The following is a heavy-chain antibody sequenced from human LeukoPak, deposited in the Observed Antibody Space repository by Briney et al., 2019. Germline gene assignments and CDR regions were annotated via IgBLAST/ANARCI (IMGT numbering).Heavy chain of an antibody. J-gene: IGHJ1*01. CDR1: DFTLTRYW. D-gene: IGHD2-8*02. CDR2: INGDGGDK. CDR3: ARGGSGSSKYWVF. V-gene: IGHV3-7*01. Sequence: GGSLRLSCAASDFTLTRYWMTWVRQAPGRGLEWVANINGDGGDKYYGDSVKGRFSTSRDNAENSLFLQMNNLRVEDSAVYYCARGGSGSSKYWVFWGQGTLVTVSS.